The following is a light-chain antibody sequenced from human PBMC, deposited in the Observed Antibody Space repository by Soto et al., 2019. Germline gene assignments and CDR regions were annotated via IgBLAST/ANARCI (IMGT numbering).Light chain of an antibody. CDR3: QQYGSSPPLT. J-gene: IGKJ4*01. V-gene: IGKV3-20*01. Sequence: EIVLTQSPGTLSLSPGERATLSCRASQSVSSSYLAWYQQKPGQAPRLLIYGASSRATGTPDSFSGSGSGTDFTLTISRLEPEDFAVYYCQQYGSSPPLTFGGGTKVEIK. CDR2: GAS. CDR1: QSVSSSY.